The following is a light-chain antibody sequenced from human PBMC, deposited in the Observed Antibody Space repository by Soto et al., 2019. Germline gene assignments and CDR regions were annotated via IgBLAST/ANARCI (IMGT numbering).Light chain of an antibody. CDR1: HGISSY. CDR2: AAS. CDR3: QQLNSYPIT. V-gene: IGKV1-9*01. J-gene: IGKJ4*01. Sequence: IQLTQAPSFLSESVGDSLTITCRSSHGISSYLAWYQQKPGKAPKLLIYAASTLQSGVPSRFSGSGSGTEFTLTISSLQPEDFATYYCQQLNSYPITFGGGTKVDIK.